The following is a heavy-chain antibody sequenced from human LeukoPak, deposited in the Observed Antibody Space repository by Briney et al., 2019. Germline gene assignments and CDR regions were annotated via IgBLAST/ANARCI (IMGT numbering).Heavy chain of an antibody. CDR1: GFTFSASW. Sequence: GGSLRLSCEASGFTFSASWMYWVRQPPGKGMGWVSRMNLDGSVTSYADSVEGRFTISRDNAKNTLYLQMDSVRADDTAIYYCARDSHLSRLLDYWGQGTPVTVSS. CDR2: MNLDGSVT. V-gene: IGHV3-74*01. CDR3: ARDSHLSRLLDY. J-gene: IGHJ4*02.